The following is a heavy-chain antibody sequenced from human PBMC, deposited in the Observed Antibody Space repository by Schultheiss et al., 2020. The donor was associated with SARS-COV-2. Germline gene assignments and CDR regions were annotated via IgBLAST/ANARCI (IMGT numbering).Heavy chain of an antibody. Sequence: GGSLRLSCSASGFTFSSYAMNWVRQAPGRGLEWVSGLSGSGGSTYYANFAKGRFTISRDNSKSTLFLQMNGLRADDTAVYFCAKGLAFGYGYNYYAMDVWGQGTTVTVSS. D-gene: IGHD5-18*01. CDR3: AKGLAFGYGYNYYAMDV. CDR1: GFTFSSYA. J-gene: IGHJ6*02. CDR2: LSGSGGST. V-gene: IGHV3-23*01.